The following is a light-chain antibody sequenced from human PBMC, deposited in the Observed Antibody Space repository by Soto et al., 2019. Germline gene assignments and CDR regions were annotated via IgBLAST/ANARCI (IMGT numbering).Light chain of an antibody. CDR3: QQRSEWPRT. V-gene: IGKV3-11*01. CDR2: DAS. CDR1: QSISSS. J-gene: IGKJ1*01. Sequence: EIVLTQSPATLSLSPGERATLSCRASQSISSSLAWYQQKPGQAPRLLIYDASSRATGFPARFSGSGSGTDCTLTIGSLEPEDFAVYYCQQRSEWPRTFGQGTKVEIK.